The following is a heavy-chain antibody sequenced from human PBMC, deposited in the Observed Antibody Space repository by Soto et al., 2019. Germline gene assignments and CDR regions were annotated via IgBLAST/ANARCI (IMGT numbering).Heavy chain of an antibody. J-gene: IGHJ5*02. CDR3: ARHSGGYDFWAGNWFDP. Sequence: LEPMSHTCTVSGGSISSYYWSRIRKHPGKGLEWIGYIYYSGSTNYNPSLKSRVTISVDTSKNQFSLKLSSVTAADTAVYYCARHSGGYDFWAGNWFDPWGQGTLVTVSS. CDR2: IYYSGST. V-gene: IGHV4-59*08. CDR1: GGSISSYY. D-gene: IGHD3-3*01.